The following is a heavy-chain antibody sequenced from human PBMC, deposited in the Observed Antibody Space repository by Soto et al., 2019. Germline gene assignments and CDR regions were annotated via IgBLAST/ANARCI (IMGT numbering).Heavy chain of an antibody. CDR2: IYPDDSDT. CDR1: GYSFTSYW. CDR3: ATQGKYNYGSNDF. V-gene: IGHV5-51*01. Sequence: PGESLKISCKGSGYSFTSYWIGWVRQLPGKGLEWMGTIYPDDSDTRYSPSFQGQVIMSADKSISTAYLQWSSLKASDTAMYYCATQGKYNYGSNDFCGQGTLVTLSS. D-gene: IGHD5-18*01. J-gene: IGHJ4*02.